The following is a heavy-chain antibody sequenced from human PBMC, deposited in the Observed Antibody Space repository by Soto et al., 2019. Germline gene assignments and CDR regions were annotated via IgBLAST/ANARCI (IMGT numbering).Heavy chain of an antibody. Sequence: EVQLVESGGGLVKPGGSLRLSCAASGFTFSSYSMNWVRQAPGKGLEWVSSISSSSSYIYYAYSVKGRFTISRDNAKNSLYLQMTRLRAEDTAVYYCARDLKEVAAAGTNPYYYYYYGMDVWGQGTTVTVSS. CDR2: ISSSSSYI. J-gene: IGHJ6*02. D-gene: IGHD6-13*01. V-gene: IGHV3-21*01. CDR1: GFTFSSYS. CDR3: ARDLKEVAAAGTNPYYYYYYGMDV.